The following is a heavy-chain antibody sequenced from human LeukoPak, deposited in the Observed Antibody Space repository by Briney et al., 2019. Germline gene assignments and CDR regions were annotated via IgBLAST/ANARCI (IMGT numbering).Heavy chain of an antibody. V-gene: IGHV1-18*01. D-gene: IGHD2-15*01. Sequence: ASVKVSCKASGYTFTSYGISWVRQAPGQGLEWMGWISAYNGNTNYARKLQGRVTMTTDTSTSTAYMELRSLRSDDTAVYYCAILYCSGGSCYPPRFDYWGQGTLVTVSS. CDR2: ISAYNGNT. CDR1: GYTFTSYG. CDR3: AILYCSGGSCYPPRFDY. J-gene: IGHJ4*02.